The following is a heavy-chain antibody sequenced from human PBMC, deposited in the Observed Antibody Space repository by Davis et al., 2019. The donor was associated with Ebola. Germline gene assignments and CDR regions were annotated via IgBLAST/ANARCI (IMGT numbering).Heavy chain of an antibody. Sequence: PGGSLRLSCAASEFTFSSYWMHWVRQAPGKGLVWVSRINSDGRTTAYADSVKGRFTISRDNAKNTLYLQMNSLRPEDTAVYYCARDSDDYCFDYWGQGTLVTVSS. J-gene: IGHJ4*02. CDR2: INSDGRTT. CDR3: ARDSDDYCFDY. CDR1: EFTFSSYW. D-gene: IGHD2-21*02. V-gene: IGHV3-74*01.